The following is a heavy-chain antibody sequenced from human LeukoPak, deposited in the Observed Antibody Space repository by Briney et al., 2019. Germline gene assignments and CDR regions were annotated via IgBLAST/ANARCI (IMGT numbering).Heavy chain of an antibody. Sequence: ASVKVSCKASGYTFTSYDINWVRQATGQGLEWMGWMNPNSGNTGYAQKIQGRVTMTRHTSISTAYMEVSSLRSEDTAVYHCARGPPGGWFGELSYDYLGQGTLVTVSS. CDR1: GYTFTSYD. CDR3: ARGPPGGWFGELSYDY. V-gene: IGHV1-8*01. J-gene: IGHJ4*02. CDR2: MNPNSGNT. D-gene: IGHD3-10*01.